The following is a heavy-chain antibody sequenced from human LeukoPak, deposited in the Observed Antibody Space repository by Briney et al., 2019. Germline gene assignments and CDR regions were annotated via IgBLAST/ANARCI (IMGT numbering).Heavy chain of an antibody. D-gene: IGHD5-12*01. CDR3: AKESGYDYYFDY. J-gene: IGHJ4*02. CDR2: ISGSGGST. CDR1: GFTFSSYA. Sequence: PGGSLRLSCAASGFTFSSYAVSWVRQAPGKGLEWVSAISGSGGSTYFADSVKGRFTISRDNSKNTLYLQMNSLRAEDTAVYYCAKESGYDYYFDYWGQGTLVTVSS. V-gene: IGHV3-23*01.